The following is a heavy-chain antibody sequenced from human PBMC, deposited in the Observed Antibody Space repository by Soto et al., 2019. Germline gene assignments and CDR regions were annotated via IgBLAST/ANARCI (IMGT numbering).Heavy chain of an antibody. V-gene: IGHV3-23*01. CDR3: AKAPRYCSGGSCYSFDY. CDR2: ISGSGGST. D-gene: IGHD2-15*01. J-gene: IGHJ4*02. Sequence: GSLRLSGAGSGFPFSRYAMSWVRQAPGKRLEWVSAISGSGGSTYYADSVKGRFTISRDNSKNTLYLQMNSLRAEDTAVYYCAKAPRYCSGGSCYSFDYWGQGTLVTVSS. CDR1: GFPFSRYA.